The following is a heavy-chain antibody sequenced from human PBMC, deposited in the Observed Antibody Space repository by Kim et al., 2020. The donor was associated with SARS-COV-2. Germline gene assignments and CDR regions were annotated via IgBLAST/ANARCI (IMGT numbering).Heavy chain of an antibody. V-gene: IGHV4-31*02. Sequence: KSRVTISVDTSKNQFSLKLSSVTAADTAVYYCARTSGYGSYYYYYYGMDVWGQGTTVTVSS. CDR3: ARTSGYGSYYYYYYGMDV. D-gene: IGHD5-12*01. J-gene: IGHJ6*02.